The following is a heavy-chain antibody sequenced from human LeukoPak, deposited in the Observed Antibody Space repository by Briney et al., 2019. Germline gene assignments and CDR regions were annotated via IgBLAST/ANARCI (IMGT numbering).Heavy chain of an antibody. J-gene: IGHJ6*03. CDR2: ISSSSSYI. D-gene: IGHD3-10*01. CDR3: ARVGSPPYGSNYYYYMDV. CDR1: GFTFSSYS. V-gene: IGHV3-21*01. Sequence: PGGSLRLSCAASGFTFSSYSMNWVRQAPGKGLEWVSSISSSSSYIYYADSVKGRFTISRDNAKNSLYLQMNSLRAEDTAVYYCARVGSPPYGSNYYYYMDVWGKGTTVTVSS.